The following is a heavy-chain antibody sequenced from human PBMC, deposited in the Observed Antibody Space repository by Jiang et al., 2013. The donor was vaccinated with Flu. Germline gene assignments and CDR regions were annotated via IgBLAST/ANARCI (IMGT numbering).Heavy chain of an antibody. D-gene: IGHD2-15*01. CDR2: IYPGDSDT. J-gene: IGHJ4*02. Sequence: GESLKISCKGSGYSFTSYWIGWVRQMPGKGLEWMGIIYPGDSDTRYSPSSQGQVTISADKSISTAYLQWSSLKASDTAMYYCARRSGRGSGGSCYSDYWGQGTLVTVSS. CDR1: GYSFTSYW. V-gene: IGHV5-51*01. CDR3: ARRSGRGSGGSCYSDY.